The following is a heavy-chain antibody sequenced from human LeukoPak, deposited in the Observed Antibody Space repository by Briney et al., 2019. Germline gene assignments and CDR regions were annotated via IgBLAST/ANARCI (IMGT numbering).Heavy chain of an antibody. J-gene: IGHJ4*02. CDR3: ARDTGLYYYDSSGYYTPDY. V-gene: IGHV1-18*01. CDR2: ISAYNGNT. D-gene: IGHD3-22*01. CDR1: GYTFTSYG. Sequence: ASVKVSCKASGYTFTSYGISWVRQAPGQGLEWMGWISAYNGNTNYAQKLQGRVTMTTDRSTSTAYMELRSLRSDDTAVYYCARDTGLYYYDSSGYYTPDYWGQGTLVTVSS.